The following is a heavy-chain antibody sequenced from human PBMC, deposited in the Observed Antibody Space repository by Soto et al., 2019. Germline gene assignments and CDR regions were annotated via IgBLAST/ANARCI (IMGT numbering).Heavy chain of an antibody. V-gene: IGHV4-61*01. D-gene: IGHD1-26*01. J-gene: IGHJ4*02. CDR1: GGSVSGGNY. CDR3: ARDLYGTYAFEY. Sequence: QVQLQESGPGLVKPSETLSLNCTVSGGSVSGGNYWSWIRQSPGKGLEWIGYIYYGVSTNYSPSLKSRATISVDTSKNQFSLKLTSVTAADTAVYYCARDLYGTYAFEYWGRGTLITVSS. CDR2: IYYGVST.